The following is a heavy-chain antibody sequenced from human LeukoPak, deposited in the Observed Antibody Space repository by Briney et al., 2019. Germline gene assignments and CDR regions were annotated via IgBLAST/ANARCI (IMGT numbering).Heavy chain of an antibody. CDR3: ARDRRWLQLNLDY. J-gene: IGHJ4*02. Sequence: PGGSLRLSCAASGFTFSDYWMSWVRQAPGKGLEWVSYISSSSSTIYYADSVKGRFTISRDNAKNSLYLQMNSLRAEDTAVYYCARDRRWLQLNLDYWGQGTLVTVSS. D-gene: IGHD5-24*01. CDR2: ISSSSSTI. CDR1: GFTFSDYW. V-gene: IGHV3-48*01.